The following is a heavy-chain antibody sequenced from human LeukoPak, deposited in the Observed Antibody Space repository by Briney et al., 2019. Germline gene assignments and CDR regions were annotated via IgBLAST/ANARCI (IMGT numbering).Heavy chain of an antibody. CDR1: GYNLTTYS. D-gene: IGHD4-11*01. Sequence: ASVKVSCKASGYNLTTYSVNWVRQAPGKGLEWMGWVSVYHGTTNYARKVQGRVTMTTDTSTNTAYLELRSLRSDDTAVYYCARVTSLTTLTAFDIWGQGTMVTVSS. CDR3: ARVTSLTTLTAFDI. CDR2: VSVYHGTT. J-gene: IGHJ3*02. V-gene: IGHV1-18*01.